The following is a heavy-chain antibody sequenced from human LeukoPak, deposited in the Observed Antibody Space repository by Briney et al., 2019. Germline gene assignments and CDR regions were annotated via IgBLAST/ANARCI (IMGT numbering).Heavy chain of an antibody. CDR1: GGSISSYY. J-gene: IGHJ4*02. Sequence: SETLSLTCTVSGGSISSYYWSWIRQPPGKGLEWIGYIYYSGSTNYNPSLKSRVTISVDTSKNQFSLKLSSVTAAGTAVYYCARGFLEGDYWGQGTLVTVSS. V-gene: IGHV4-59*01. CDR2: IYYSGST. D-gene: IGHD3-3*01. CDR3: ARGFLEGDY.